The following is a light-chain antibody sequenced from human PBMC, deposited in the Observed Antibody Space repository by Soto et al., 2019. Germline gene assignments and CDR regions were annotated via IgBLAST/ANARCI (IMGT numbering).Light chain of an antibody. Sequence: QSALTQPASVSGSAGQSITISCSGTMRDVGAYNLVSWYQQHPGKAPKLMIYEVSNRPSGVSNRFSGSKSGNTASLTISGLQAEDEADYYCSSYTSSSPLVVFGGGTKLTVL. CDR1: MRDVGAYNL. V-gene: IGLV2-14*01. CDR3: SSYTSSSPLVV. J-gene: IGLJ2*01. CDR2: EVS.